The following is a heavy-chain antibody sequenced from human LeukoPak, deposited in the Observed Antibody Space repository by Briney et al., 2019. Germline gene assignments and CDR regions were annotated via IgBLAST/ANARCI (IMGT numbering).Heavy chain of an antibody. J-gene: IGHJ4*02. CDR3: VTPLTFYDFLTGYLAY. D-gene: IGHD3-9*01. V-gene: IGHV3-23*01. CDR1: GFTFSTYD. CDR2: VSRSGDPS. Sequence: GGSLRLSCAASGFTFSTYDMSWVRQAPGKGLEWVSGVSRSGDPSHYADSVKGRFTISRDNSKNTLYLEMSSLRAEDTAVYYCVTPLTFYDFLTGYLAYWGQGTLVTVSS.